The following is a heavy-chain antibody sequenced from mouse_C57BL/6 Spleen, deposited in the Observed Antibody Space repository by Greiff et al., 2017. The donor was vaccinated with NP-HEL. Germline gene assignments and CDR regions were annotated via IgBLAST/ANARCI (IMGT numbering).Heavy chain of an antibody. CDR2: IYPRSGNT. Sequence: VQLQQSGAELARPGASVKLSCKASGYTFTSYGISWVKQRTGQGLEWIGEIYPRSGNTYYNEKFKGKATLTADKSSSTAYMELRSLTSEDSAVYFCARSSYDGYDVFFDYWGQGTTLTVSS. CDR1: GYTFTSYG. CDR3: ARSSYDGYDVFFDY. J-gene: IGHJ2*01. V-gene: IGHV1-81*01. D-gene: IGHD2-3*01.